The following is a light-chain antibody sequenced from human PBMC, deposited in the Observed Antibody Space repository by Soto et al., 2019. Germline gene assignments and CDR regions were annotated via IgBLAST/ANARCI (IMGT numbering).Light chain of an antibody. Sequence: DIQMTQSPSSLSASVGDKVTITCQASQDITNYLNWFQQKPGKAPKLLIYQASNLETGVPSRFSGRGSGTDFTFTISSLQPEDFATYYCQHYNSYAEAFGQGTKVDIK. CDR2: QAS. CDR1: QDITNY. CDR3: QHYNSYAEA. V-gene: IGKV1-33*01. J-gene: IGKJ1*01.